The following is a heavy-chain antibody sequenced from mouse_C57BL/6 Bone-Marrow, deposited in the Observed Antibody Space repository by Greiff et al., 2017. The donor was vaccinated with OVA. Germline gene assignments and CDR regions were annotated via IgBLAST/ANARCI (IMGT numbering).Heavy chain of an antibody. CDR1: GYTFTDYE. CDR2: IDPETGGT. V-gene: IGHV1-15*01. J-gene: IGHJ3*01. D-gene: IGHD2-1*01. Sequence: VQLQQSGAELVRPGASVTLSCKASGYTFTDYEMHWVKQTPVHGLEWIGAIDPETGGTAYNQKFKGKAILTADKSSSTAYMELRSLTSEDSAVYYCTSSFYPAWFAYWGQGTLVTVSA. CDR3: TSSFYPAWFAY.